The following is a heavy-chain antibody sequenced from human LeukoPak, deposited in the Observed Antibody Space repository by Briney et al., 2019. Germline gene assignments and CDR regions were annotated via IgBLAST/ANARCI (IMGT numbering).Heavy chain of an antibody. CDR3: ARAQSDWPPYIDY. CDR1: GYPFTSFY. D-gene: IGHD3-9*01. Sequence: ASVKVSCKASGYPFTSFYIYWVRQAPGQGLEWLGWISAYNGGTSYGQRHLDRVTMTIDTSTSTAFLDLRSLRYDDTAVYWCARAQSDWPPYIDYWGQGTLVTVSS. J-gene: IGHJ4*02. CDR2: ISAYNGGT. V-gene: IGHV1-18*04.